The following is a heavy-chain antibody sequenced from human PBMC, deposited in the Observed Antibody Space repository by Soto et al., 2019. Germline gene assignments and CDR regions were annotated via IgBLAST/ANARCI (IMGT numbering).Heavy chain of an antibody. V-gene: IGHV1-69*13. CDR3: AGYYYYSSGYDNIYDAFDI. J-gene: IGHJ3*02. Sequence: SVKVSCKASGGTFSSYAISWVRQAPGQGLEWMGGIIPIFGTANYAQKFQGRVTITADESTSTAYMELSSLRSEDTAVYYCAGYYYYSSGYDNIYDAFDIWGQGTMVTVSS. CDR2: IIPIFGTA. D-gene: IGHD3-22*01. CDR1: GGTFSSYA.